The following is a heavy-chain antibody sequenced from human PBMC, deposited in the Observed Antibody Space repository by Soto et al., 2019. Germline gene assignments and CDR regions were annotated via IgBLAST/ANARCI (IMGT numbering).Heavy chain of an antibody. Sequence: QVQLVQSGAEVKRPGSSIKVSCKATGGAFSSYAVSWVRQAPGQGLEWVGGIIPLLGTPKYAQRFQGRVTITADESTSTAYMELSSLRSEDTAVDYCGPRLDLLGGIYYYGVDVWGQGTTVIVSS. CDR3: GPRLDLLGGIYYYGVDV. CDR1: GGAFSSYA. J-gene: IGHJ6*02. V-gene: IGHV1-69*01. D-gene: IGHD3-3*01. CDR2: IIPLLGTP.